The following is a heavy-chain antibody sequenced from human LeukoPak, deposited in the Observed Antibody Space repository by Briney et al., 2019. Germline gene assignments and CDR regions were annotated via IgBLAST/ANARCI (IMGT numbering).Heavy chain of an antibody. D-gene: IGHD3-10*01. CDR2: ISYDGSNK. Sequence: GGSLRLSCTASGFTLSDHYMDWVRQAPGKGLEWVAVISYDGSNKYYADSVKGRFTISRDNSKNTLYLQMNSLRAEDTAVYYCARDNYGFDYWGQGTLVTVSS. J-gene: IGHJ4*02. V-gene: IGHV3-30-3*01. CDR3: ARDNYGFDY. CDR1: GFTLSDHY.